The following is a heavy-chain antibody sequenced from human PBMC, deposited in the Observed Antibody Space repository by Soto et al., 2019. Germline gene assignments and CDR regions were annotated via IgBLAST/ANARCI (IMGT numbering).Heavy chain of an antibody. D-gene: IGHD5-18*01. J-gene: IGHJ4*02. CDR1: GFTFTSSA. CDR3: AAKSGYSYGYIDY. CDR2: IVVGSGNT. V-gene: IGHV1-58*01. Sequence: ASVKVSCKASGFTFTSSAVQWVRQARGQRLEWIGWIVVGSGNTNYAQKFQERVTITRDMSTSTAYMELSSLRSEDTAVYYCAAKSGYSYGYIDYWGQGTLVTVSS.